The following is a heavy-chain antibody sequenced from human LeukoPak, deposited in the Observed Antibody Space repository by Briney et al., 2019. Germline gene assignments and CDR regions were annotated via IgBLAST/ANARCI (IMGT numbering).Heavy chain of an antibody. J-gene: IGHJ6*04. CDR3: AELGITMIGGV. CDR1: GFTFSSHE. V-gene: IGHV3-48*03. D-gene: IGHD3-10*02. CDR2: ISSSGSTI. Sequence: GGSLRLSCAASGFTFSSHEMNWVRQAPGKGLEWVSYISSSGSTIYYADSVKGRFTISRDNAKNSLYLQMNSLRAKDTAVYYCAELGITMIGGVWGKGTTVTISS.